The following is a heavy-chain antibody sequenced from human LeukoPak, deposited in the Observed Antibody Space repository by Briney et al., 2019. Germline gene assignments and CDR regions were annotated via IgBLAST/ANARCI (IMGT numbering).Heavy chain of an antibody. V-gene: IGHV3-23*01. D-gene: IGHD3-22*01. CDR1: GFTFSSYA. CDR3: ANGWDSSGYYYSVY. J-gene: IGHJ4*02. Sequence: QSGGSLRLSCAASGFTFSSYAMSWVRQAPGKGLEWVSAISGSSSSTYYADSVKGRFTISRDNSKNTLYLQMNSLRAEDTAVYYCANGWDSSGYYYSVYWGQGTLVTVSS. CDR2: ISGSSSST.